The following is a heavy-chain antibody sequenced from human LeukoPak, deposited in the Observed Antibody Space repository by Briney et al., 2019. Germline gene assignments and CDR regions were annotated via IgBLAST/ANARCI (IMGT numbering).Heavy chain of an antibody. V-gene: IGHV4-59*01. D-gene: IGHD3-22*01. Sequence: SETLSLTCTVSGGSISSYYWSWIRQPPGKELEWIGYIYYSGSTNYSPSLKSRVTISVDTSKNQFSLKLSSVTAADTAVYYCARYYYDSSGYYYHDYWGQGTLATVSS. J-gene: IGHJ4*02. CDR1: GGSISSYY. CDR3: ARYYYDSSGYYYHDY. CDR2: IYYSGST.